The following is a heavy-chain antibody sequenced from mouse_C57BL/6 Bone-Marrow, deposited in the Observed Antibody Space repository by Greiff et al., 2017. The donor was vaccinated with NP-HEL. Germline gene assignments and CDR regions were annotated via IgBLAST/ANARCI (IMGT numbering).Heavy chain of an antibody. CDR3: AIRDYGSIHWYFDV. Sequence: QVQLQQPGAELVKPGASVKVSCKASGYTFTSYWMHWVKQRPGQGLEWIGRIHPSDSDTNYNQKFKGKATLTEDKYYRTAYMQLSSLTSEDSAVYYCAIRDYGSIHWYFDVWGTGTTVTVSS. V-gene: IGHV1-74*01. CDR1: GYTFTSYW. J-gene: IGHJ1*03. CDR2: IHPSDSDT. D-gene: IGHD1-1*01.